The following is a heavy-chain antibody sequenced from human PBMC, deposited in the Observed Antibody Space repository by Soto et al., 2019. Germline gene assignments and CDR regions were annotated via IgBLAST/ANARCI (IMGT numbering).Heavy chain of an antibody. D-gene: IGHD6-19*01. CDR1: GGSISSYY. CDR3: ARHVSSGWPED. CDR2: IYYSGST. V-gene: IGHV4-59*08. J-gene: IGHJ4*02. Sequence: SETLSLTCTVSGGSISSYYWSWIRQPPGKGLEWIGYIYYSGSTNYNPSLKSRVTISVDTSKNQFSLKLSSVTAADTAVYYCARHVSSGWPEDWGQGTLVTVSS.